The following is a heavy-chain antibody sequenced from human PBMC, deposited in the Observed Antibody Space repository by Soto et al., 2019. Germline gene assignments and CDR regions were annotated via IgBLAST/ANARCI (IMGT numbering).Heavy chain of an antibody. CDR1: GFTCSNYG. Sequence: QVQLVESGGGVVQPGRSLRLSCAASGFTCSNYGIHWVRQAPGKGLEWVAVISYDGSNKYYADSVKGRFTISGDNSKNTLYLQMNSLRAEDTAVYYCAKVPTYYDFWSGPGDFYFYYGMDVWGQGTTVTVSS. J-gene: IGHJ6*02. V-gene: IGHV3-30*18. CDR3: AKVPTYYDFWSGPGDFYFYYGMDV. D-gene: IGHD3-3*01. CDR2: ISYDGSNK.